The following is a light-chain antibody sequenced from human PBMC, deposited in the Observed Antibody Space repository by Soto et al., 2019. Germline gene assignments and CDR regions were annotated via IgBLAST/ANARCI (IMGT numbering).Light chain of an antibody. J-gene: IGKJ4*01. Sequence: DIQMTQSPSTLSGSVGDRVTITCRASQTISSWLAWYQQKPGKAPKLLIYKASTLKSGVPSRFSGSGSGTEYTISIMKLKPVDFALSYYEPHCTYSGRVGGGTKVEIK. CDR3: EPHCTYSGR. CDR1: QTISSW. CDR2: KAS. V-gene: IGKV1-5*03.